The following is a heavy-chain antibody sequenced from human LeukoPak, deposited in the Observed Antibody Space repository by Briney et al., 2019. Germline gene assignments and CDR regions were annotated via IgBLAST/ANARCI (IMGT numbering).Heavy chain of an antibody. J-gene: IGHJ5*02. CDR3: ARDLIRAARPGHDP. CDR1: GYTFTGYY. CDR2: INPNSGGT. Sequence: ASVKVSCKASGYTFTGYYMHWVRRAPGQGLEWMGRINPNSGGTNYAQKFQGRVTMTRDTSISTAYMELSRLRSDDTAVYYCARDLIRAARPGHDPWGQGTLVTVSS. V-gene: IGHV1-2*06. D-gene: IGHD6-6*01.